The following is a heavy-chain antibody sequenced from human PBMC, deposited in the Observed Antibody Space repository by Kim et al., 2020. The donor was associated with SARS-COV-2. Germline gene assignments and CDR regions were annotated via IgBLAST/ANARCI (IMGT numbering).Heavy chain of an antibody. V-gene: IGHV3-48*02. Sequence: KCRFTISRDDAKNSMYLQMNSLRDGDTAVYYCARVSVVPAAISYQYYFDYWGQGTLVTVSS. CDR3: ARVSVVPAAISYQYYFDY. D-gene: IGHD2-2*02. J-gene: IGHJ4*02.